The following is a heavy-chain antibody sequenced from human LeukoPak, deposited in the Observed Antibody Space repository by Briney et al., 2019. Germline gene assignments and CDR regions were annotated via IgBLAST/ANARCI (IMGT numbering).Heavy chain of an antibody. D-gene: IGHD4-23*01. CDR1: GYTFTGYY. J-gene: IGHJ4*02. CDR2: INPNSGGT. V-gene: IGHV1-2*02. CDR3: ARLLYLVGGTYFGY. Sequence: ASVKVSCKASGYTFTGYYMHWVRQAPGQGLEWMGWINPNSGGTNYAQKFQGRVTMTRDTSISTAYMDLNRLRSDDTAVYYCARLLYLVGGTYFGYWGQGTLVTVSS.